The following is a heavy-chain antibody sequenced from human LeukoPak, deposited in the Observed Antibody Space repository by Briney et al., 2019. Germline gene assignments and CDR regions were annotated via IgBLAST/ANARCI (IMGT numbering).Heavy chain of an antibody. Sequence: SETLSLTCTVSGGSISSYYWSWIRQPPGKGLEWIGYIYYSGSTNYNPSLKSLVTISVDTSKNQFSLKLSSVTAADPAVYYCARHGARVGPDYWGQGTLVTVSS. J-gene: IGHJ4*02. CDR2: IYYSGST. V-gene: IGHV4-59*08. D-gene: IGHD3-16*01. CDR1: GGSISSYY. CDR3: ARHGARVGPDY.